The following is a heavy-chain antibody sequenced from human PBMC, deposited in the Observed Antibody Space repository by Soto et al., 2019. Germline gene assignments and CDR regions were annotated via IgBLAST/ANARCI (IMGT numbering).Heavy chain of an antibody. CDR2: IYYSGST. Sequence: SETLSLTCTVSGGSISSSSYYWGWIRQPPGKGLEWTGSIYYSGSTYYNPSLKSRVTISVDTSKNQFSLKLSSVTAADTAVYYCASPWFSFDYWGQGTLVTVSS. D-gene: IGHD3-22*01. CDR1: GGSISSSSYY. J-gene: IGHJ4*02. V-gene: IGHV4-39*01. CDR3: ASPWFSFDY.